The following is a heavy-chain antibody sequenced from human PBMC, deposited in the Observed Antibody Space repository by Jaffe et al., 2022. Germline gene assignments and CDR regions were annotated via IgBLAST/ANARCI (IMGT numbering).Heavy chain of an antibody. Sequence: QVQLQESGPGLVKPSQTLSLTCTVSGGSISSGSYYWSWIRQPAGKGLEWIGRIYTSGSTNYNPSLKSRVTISVDTSKNQFSLKLSSVTAADTAVYYCARGSLDYDYVWGSYRESYYYYMDVWGKGTTVTVSS. V-gene: IGHV4-61*02. J-gene: IGHJ6*03. D-gene: IGHD3-16*02. CDR2: IYTSGST. CDR1: GGSISSGSYY. CDR3: ARGSLDYDYVWGSYRESYYYYMDV.